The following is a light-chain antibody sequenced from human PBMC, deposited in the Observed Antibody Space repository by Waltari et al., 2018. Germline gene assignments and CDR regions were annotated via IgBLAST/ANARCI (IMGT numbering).Light chain of an antibody. V-gene: IGKV1-33*01. CDR3: EQYDNLPPFT. J-gene: IGKJ3*01. CDR1: QDISNY. CDR2: DAS. Sequence: DIQMTQSPSSLSASVGDRVTITCQASQDISNYLNWYQQKPGKAPKLLTYDASNLETGVPSRFSGSGSGTDVTFTISSRQPEDIATYYCEQYDNLPPFTFGPGTKVDIK.